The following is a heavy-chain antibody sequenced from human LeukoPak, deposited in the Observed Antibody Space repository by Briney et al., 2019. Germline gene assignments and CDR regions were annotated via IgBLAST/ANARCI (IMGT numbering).Heavy chain of an antibody. CDR1: GFTFSSYW. V-gene: IGHV3-7*03. J-gene: IGHJ6*02. D-gene: IGHD3-16*01. Sequence: PEGSLRLSCAASGFTFSSYWMSWARQAPGKGLEWVASINHNGNVNYYVDSVKGRFTISRDNAKNSLYLQMSNLRAEDTAVYFCARGGGLDVWGQGATVTVSS. CDR2: INHNGNVN. CDR3: ARGGGLDV.